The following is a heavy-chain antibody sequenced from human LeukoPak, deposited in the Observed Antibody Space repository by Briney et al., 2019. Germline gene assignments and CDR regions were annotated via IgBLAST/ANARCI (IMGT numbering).Heavy chain of an antibody. CDR3: AREYYDYVWGSYRGPYYYYYMDV. CDR2: IIPIFGTA. D-gene: IGHD3-16*02. CDR1: GGTFSSYA. Sequence: SVKVSCKASGGTFSSYAISWVRQAPGQGLEWMGGIIPIFGTANYAQKFQGRVTITADKSTSTAYMELSSLRSEDTAVYYCAREYYDYVWGSYRGPYYYYYMDVWGKGTTVTVSS. J-gene: IGHJ6*03. V-gene: IGHV1-69*06.